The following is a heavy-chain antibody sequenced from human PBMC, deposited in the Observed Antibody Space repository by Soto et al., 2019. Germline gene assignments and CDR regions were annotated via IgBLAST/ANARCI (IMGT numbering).Heavy chain of an antibody. CDR2: ISGSGGST. V-gene: IGHV3-23*01. CDR1: GFTFSSYA. CDR3: AKGYGSESYGVRDAFDI. Sequence: EVQLLESGGGLVQPGGSLRLSCAASGFTFSSYAMSWVRQAPGKGLEWVSAISGSGGSTYYADSVKGRFTISRDNSKNTLYLQMNSLRAEDTAVYYCAKGYGSESYGVRDAFDIWVQGTMVTVSS. D-gene: IGHD3-10*01. J-gene: IGHJ3*02.